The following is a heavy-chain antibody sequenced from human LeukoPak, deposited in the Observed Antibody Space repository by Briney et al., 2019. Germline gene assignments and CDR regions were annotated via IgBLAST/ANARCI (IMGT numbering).Heavy chain of an antibody. CDR1: GGTFSSYA. CDR2: IIPIFGTA. J-gene: IGHJ6*03. Sequence: ASVKVSCKASGGTFSSYATSWVRQAPGQGLEWMGGIIPIFGTANYAQKFQGRVTITADESTSTAYMELSSLRSEDTAVYYCARDRKVALRLYYYYMDVWGKGTTVTVSS. V-gene: IGHV1-69*13. CDR3: ARDRKVALRLYYYYMDV. D-gene: IGHD4-17*01.